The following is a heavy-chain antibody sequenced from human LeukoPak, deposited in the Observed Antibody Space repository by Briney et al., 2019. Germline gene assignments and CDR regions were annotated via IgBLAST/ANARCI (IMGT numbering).Heavy chain of an antibody. J-gene: IGHJ3*02. Sequence: PSETLSLTCTVSGGSISSRTYYWGWIRQPPGKGLEWIGSIYYSGSTYYSSSLKSRVTISVDTSKNQFSLKLSSVTAADTAVYYCARTGTTVAKGFDIWGQGTMVTVSS. CDR1: GGSISSRTYY. V-gene: IGHV4-39*01. D-gene: IGHD4-11*01. CDR3: ARTGTTVAKGFDI. CDR2: IYYSGST.